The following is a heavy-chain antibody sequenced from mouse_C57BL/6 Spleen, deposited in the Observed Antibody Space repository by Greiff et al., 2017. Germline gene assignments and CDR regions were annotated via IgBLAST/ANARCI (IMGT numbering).Heavy chain of an antibody. J-gene: IGHJ1*03. D-gene: IGHD1-1*01. CDR2: IDPANGNT. Sequence: EVQLQQSVAELVRPGASVKLSCTASGFNIKNTYMHWVKQRPEQGLEWIGRIDPANGNTKYAPKFPGKATITADTSSNTAYLQLRSLTSEDTAIYYCAPHYYGSSHCYFDVWGTGTTVTVSS. V-gene: IGHV14-3*01. CDR3: APHYYGSSHCYFDV. CDR1: GFNIKNTY.